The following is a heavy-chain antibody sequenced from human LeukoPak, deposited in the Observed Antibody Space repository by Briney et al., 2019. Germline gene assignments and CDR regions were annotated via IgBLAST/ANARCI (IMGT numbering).Heavy chain of an antibody. CDR2: IYHSGST. CDR1: GGSISSGMYY. V-gene: IGHV4-39*01. D-gene: IGHD3-3*01. CDR3: ARGTVLTTIFGVSTQTNDAFDI. J-gene: IGHJ3*02. Sequence: SETLSLTCSVSGGSISSGMYYWGWIRQPPRKGLEWIGSIYHSGSTFYNSSLKGRVTISVDTTRNQFSLNLNPVTAADTAVYYCARGTVLTTIFGVSTQTNDAFDIWGQGTMVTVSS.